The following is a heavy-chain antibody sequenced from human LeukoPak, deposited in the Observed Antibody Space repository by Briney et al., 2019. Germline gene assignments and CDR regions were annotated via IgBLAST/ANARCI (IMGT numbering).Heavy chain of an antibody. CDR3: AKDPHYGSGILAFDI. V-gene: IGHV3-30-3*01. CDR1: GFTFSSYA. Sequence: PGGSLRLSCAASGFTFSSYAMHWVRQAPGKGLEWVALISYDGRNQYYADSVKGRFTISRDNSKNTLYLQMNSLRAEDTAVYYCAKDPHYGSGILAFDIWGQGTMVTVSS. J-gene: IGHJ3*02. CDR2: ISYDGRNQ. D-gene: IGHD3-10*01.